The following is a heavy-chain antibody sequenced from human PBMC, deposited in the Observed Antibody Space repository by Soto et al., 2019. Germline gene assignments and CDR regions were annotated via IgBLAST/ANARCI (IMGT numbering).Heavy chain of an antibody. Sequence: SQTLSLTCAISGDSVSSNSAAWNWIRQSPSRGLEWLGRTYNRSKWYTDYAVSVKSRITINPDTSKNQFSLQLNSVTPEDTAVYYCARGSNWNYLGYYYYGMDVWGQGTTVTVSS. CDR2: TYNRSKWYT. D-gene: IGHD1-7*01. CDR1: GDSVSSNSAA. CDR3: ARGSNWNYLGYYYYGMDV. V-gene: IGHV6-1*01. J-gene: IGHJ6*02.